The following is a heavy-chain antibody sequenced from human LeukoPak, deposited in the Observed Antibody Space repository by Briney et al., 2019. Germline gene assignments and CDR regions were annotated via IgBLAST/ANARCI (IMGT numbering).Heavy chain of an antibody. CDR2: IYYSGST. CDR3: ARKGYGYYTRYYYGMDV. CDR1: GGSISSYY. J-gene: IGHJ6*02. D-gene: IGHD3-3*01. V-gene: IGHV4-59*01. Sequence: SETLSLTCTVSGGSISSYYWSWIRQPPGKGLEWIGYIYYSGSTNYNPSLKSRVTISVDTSKNQFSLKLSSVTAADTAVYYCARKGYGYYTRYYYGMDVWGQGTTVTVSS.